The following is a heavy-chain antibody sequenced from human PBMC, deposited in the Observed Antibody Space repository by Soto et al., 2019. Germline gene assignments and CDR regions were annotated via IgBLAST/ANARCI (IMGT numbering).Heavy chain of an antibody. D-gene: IGHD4-4*01. CDR1: GFTFSDYY. CDR2: ISSSGSTI. CDR3: ARDRYSNYGWFDP. J-gene: IGHJ5*02. Sequence: GGSLRLSCAASGFTFSDYYMSWIRQAPGKGLEWVSYISSSGSTIYYADSVKGRFTISRDDAKNSLYLQMNSLRAEDTAVYYCARDRYSNYGWFDPWGQGTLVTVSS. V-gene: IGHV3-11*01.